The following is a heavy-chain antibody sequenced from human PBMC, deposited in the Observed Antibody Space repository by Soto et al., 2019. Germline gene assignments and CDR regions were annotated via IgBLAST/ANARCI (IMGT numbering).Heavy chain of an antibody. CDR1: GDSINTYY. Sequence: PSETLSLTCTVSGDSINTYYWSWIRQPPGKGLEWIGYFYYSGSTNYNPSLKSRVTISGDTSKNQFSLKLSSVTAADTAVYYCARGAWYSSGFAWFDPWGQGTLVTVSS. V-gene: IGHV4-59*01. CDR3: ARGAWYSSGFAWFDP. J-gene: IGHJ5*02. D-gene: IGHD6-19*01. CDR2: FYYSGST.